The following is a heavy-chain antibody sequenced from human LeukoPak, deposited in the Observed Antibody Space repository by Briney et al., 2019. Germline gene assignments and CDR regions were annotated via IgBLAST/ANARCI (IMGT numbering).Heavy chain of an antibody. D-gene: IGHD1-26*01. CDR3: ARDLSVGSYYDDYFDY. CDR2: ISSSSSYI. CDR1: GFTFSSYS. J-gene: IGHJ4*02. V-gene: IGHV3-21*01. Sequence: GGSLRLSCAASGFTFSSYSMNWVRQAPGKGLEWVSSISSSSSYIYYADSVKGRFTISRDNAKNSLYLQMNCLRAEDTAVYYCARDLSVGSYYDDYFDYWGQGTLVTVSS.